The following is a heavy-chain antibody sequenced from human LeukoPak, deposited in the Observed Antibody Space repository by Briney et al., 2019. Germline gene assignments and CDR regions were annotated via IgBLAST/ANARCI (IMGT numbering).Heavy chain of an antibody. D-gene: IGHD6-19*01. CDR2: IYHSGST. CDR1: GYSISSGYY. Sequence: SETLSLTCAVSGYSISSGYYWGWIRQPPGKGLEWIGSIYHSGSTYYNPSLKSRVTISLDTSKNQFSLKLSSVTAADTAVYYCARGIIAVADSFDYWGQGTLVTVSS. V-gene: IGHV4-38-2*01. J-gene: IGHJ4*02. CDR3: ARGIIAVADSFDY.